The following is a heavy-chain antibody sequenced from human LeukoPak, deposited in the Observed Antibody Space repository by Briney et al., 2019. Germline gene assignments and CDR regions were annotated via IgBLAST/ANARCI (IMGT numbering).Heavy chain of an antibody. CDR3: ARDGSLPDY. CDR2: IISDGSST. V-gene: IGHV3-74*01. CDR1: GFTFSNYW. Sequence: PGGSLRLSCAASGFTFSNYWMHWVRQTPGKGLVWVSRIISDGSSTSYADSVKGRFTISRDNAKNTLYLQMNSLGAEDTAAYYCARDGSLPDYWGQGTLVTVSS. J-gene: IGHJ4*02.